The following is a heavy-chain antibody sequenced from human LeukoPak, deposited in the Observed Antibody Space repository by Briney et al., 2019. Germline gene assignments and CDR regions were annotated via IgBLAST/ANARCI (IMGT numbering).Heavy chain of an antibody. CDR3: ARVEEGYGSGRRENYYYYYMDV. J-gene: IGHJ6*03. CDR1: GYSISSGYY. D-gene: IGHD3-10*01. Sequence: PSETLSLTCTVSGYSISSGYYWGWIRQPPGKGLEWIGSIYHSGSTHYNPSLKSRVTISVDTSKNQFSLKLSSVTAADTAVYYCARVEEGYGSGRRENYYYYYMDVWGKGTTVTISS. V-gene: IGHV4-38-2*02. CDR2: IYHSGST.